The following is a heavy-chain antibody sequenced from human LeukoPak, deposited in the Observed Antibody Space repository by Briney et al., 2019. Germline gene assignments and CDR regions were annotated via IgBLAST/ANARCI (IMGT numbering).Heavy chain of an antibody. J-gene: IGHJ4*02. CDR2: IYSGGNT. D-gene: IGHD3-22*01. V-gene: IGHV3-53*01. CDR3: ARRAGDYSHPYDY. Sequence: GGSLRLSCAVSGFTVSGNSMSWVRQAPGKGLEWVSFIYSGGNTHYSDSVKGRFTISRDNSKNTLYLQMNSLRAEDTAVYYCARRAGDYSHPYDYWGQGTLVTISS. CDR1: GFTVSGNS.